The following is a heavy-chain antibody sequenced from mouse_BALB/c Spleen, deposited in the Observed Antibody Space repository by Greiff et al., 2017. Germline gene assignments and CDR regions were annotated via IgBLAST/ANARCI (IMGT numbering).Heavy chain of an antibody. J-gene: IGHJ1*01. CDR3: ARGVYGNYWYFDV. CDR1: GDSITSGY. Sequence: EVKLVESGPSLVKPSQTLSLTCSVTGDSITSGYWNWIRKFPGNKLEYMGYISYSGSTYYNPSLKSRISITRDTSKNQYYLQLNSVTTEDTATYYCARGVYGNYWYFDVWGAGTTVTVSS. V-gene: IGHV3-8*02. CDR2: ISYSGST. D-gene: IGHD2-1*01.